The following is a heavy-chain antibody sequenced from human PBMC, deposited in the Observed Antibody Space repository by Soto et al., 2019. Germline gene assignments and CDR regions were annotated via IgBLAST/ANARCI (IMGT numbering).Heavy chain of an antibody. J-gene: IGHJ4*02. V-gene: IGHV3-30*18. CDR3: AKDPDSSGYYLYYFDY. CDR2: ISYDGSNK. D-gene: IGHD3-22*01. CDR1: GFTFSGYG. Sequence: SLRLSCAASGFTFSGYGMHWVRQAPGKGLEWVAVISYDGSNKYYADSVKGRFTISRDNSKNTLYLQMNSLRAEDTAVYYCAKDPDSSGYYLYYFDYWGQGTLVTVSS.